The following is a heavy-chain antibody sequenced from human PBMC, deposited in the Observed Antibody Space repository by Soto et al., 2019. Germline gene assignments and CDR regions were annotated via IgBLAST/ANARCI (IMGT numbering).Heavy chain of an antibody. J-gene: IGHJ5*02. D-gene: IGHD2-15*01. CDR2: IIPILGIA. CDR1: GGTFSSYT. V-gene: IGHV1-69*02. CDR3: ARGGAFGVVVSWFDP. Sequence: QVQLVQSGAEVKKPGSSVKVSCKASGGTFSSYTISWVRQAPGQGLEWMGRIIPILGIANYAQKFQGRVTITADKSTSTAYMELSRLRSEDTAVYYCARGGAFGVVVSWFDPWGQGTLVTVSS.